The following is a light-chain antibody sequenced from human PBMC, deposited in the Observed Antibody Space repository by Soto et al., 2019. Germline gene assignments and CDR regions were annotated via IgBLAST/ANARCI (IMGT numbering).Light chain of an antibody. CDR1: QSVNRN. V-gene: IGKV3-20*01. J-gene: IGKJ1*01. CDR2: GAS. CDR3: QHYGSSRT. Sequence: EILVTQSPGTLSVSPGDRVILSCRASQSVNRNLAWYQQKPGQAPRLLLYGASSRATGIPDRFSGSGSGPDFTLTISRLEPEDFAVYFCQHYGSSRTFGQGTKVDI.